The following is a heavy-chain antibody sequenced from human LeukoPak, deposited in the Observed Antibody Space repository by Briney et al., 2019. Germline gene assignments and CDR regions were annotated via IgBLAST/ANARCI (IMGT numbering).Heavy chain of an antibody. CDR2: IWYDGSNK. CDR1: GFTFSNYG. CDR3: AKDGAQYCSGGSCYKSRAYTFDI. D-gene: IGHD2-15*01. V-gene: IGHV3-33*06. J-gene: IGHJ3*02. Sequence: GGSLRLSCAASGFTFSNYGMHWVRQAPGKGLEWVAAIWYDGSNKYYGDSVKGRFTISRDNSKNTLYLQMNSLGAEDTAIYYCAKDGAQYCSGGSCYKSRAYTFDIWGQGTRVTVSS.